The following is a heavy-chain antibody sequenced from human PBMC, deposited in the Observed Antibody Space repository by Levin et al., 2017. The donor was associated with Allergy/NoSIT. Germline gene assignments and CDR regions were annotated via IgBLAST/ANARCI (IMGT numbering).Heavy chain of an antibody. J-gene: IGHJ4*02. CDR2: ISGSGGST. CDR3: AKIGRALITGPIDY. CDR1: GFTFSSYA. Sequence: GASVKVSCAASGFTFSSYAMSWVRQAPGKGLEWVSAISGSGGSTYYADSVKGRFTISRDNSKNTLYLQMNSLRAEDTAVYYCAKIGRALITGPIDYWGQGTLVTVSS. D-gene: IGHD1-20*01. V-gene: IGHV3-23*01.